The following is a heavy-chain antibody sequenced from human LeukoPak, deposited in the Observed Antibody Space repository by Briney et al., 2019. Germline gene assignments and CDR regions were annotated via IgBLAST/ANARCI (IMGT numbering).Heavy chain of an antibody. CDR1: GFTFSSSG. J-gene: IGHJ4*02. D-gene: IGHD1-26*01. CDR3: AKETRGSYSDY. CDR2: IRYDGTSK. V-gene: IGHV3-30*02. Sequence: GGSLRLSCAASGFTFSSSGMHWVRRAPGKGLEWVAFIRYDGTSKYYADSVKGRFTISRDNSKNTVYLQMNSLRAEDTAVYYCAKETRGSYSDYWGQGTLVTVSS.